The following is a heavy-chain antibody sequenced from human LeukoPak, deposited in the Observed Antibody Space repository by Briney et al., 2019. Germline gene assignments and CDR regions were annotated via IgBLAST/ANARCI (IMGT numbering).Heavy chain of an antibody. CDR1: GFIFSSYW. CDR2: IKQDGSEK. Sequence: GGSLRLSCAASGFIFSSYWMSWVRQAPGKGLEWVANIKQDGSEKYHVDSVKGRFTISRDNAKNSLYLQMNSLRAEDTAVYYCARVFNWNSRGGHYFDYWGQGTLVTVSS. V-gene: IGHV3-7*01. J-gene: IGHJ4*02. CDR3: ARVFNWNSRGGHYFDY. D-gene: IGHD1-7*01.